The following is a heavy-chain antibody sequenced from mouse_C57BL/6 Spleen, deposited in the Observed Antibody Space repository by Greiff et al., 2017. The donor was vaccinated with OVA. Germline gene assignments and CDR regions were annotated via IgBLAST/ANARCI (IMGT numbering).Heavy chain of an antibody. J-gene: IGHJ2*01. CDR2: IYWDDDK. D-gene: IGHD2-1*01. CDR3: ARSPSYGNEGYFDY. V-gene: IGHV8-12*01. CDR1: GFSLSTSGMG. Sequence: QVTLKESGPGILQSSQTLSLTCSFSGFSLSTSGMGVSWIRQPSGKGLEWLAHIYWDDDKRYNPSLKSRHTISKDTSRNQVFLKITSVDTADTATYYCARSPSYGNEGYFDYWGQGTTLTVSS.